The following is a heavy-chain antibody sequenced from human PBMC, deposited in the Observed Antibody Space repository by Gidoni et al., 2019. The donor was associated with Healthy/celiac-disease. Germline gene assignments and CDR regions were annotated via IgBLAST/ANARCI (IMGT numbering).Heavy chain of an antibody. CDR1: GGSISSYY. J-gene: IGHJ6*03. Sequence: QVQLQESGPGLVKPSETLSLTCTVSGGSISSYYWSWIRQPAGKGLEWIGRIYTSGSTNYNPSLKSRVTMSVDTSKNQFSLKLSSVTAADTAVYYCARDAGITGTSFPHYYYYMDVWGKGTTVTVSS. D-gene: IGHD1-7*01. CDR3: ARDAGITGTSFPHYYYYMDV. V-gene: IGHV4-4*07. CDR2: IYTSGST.